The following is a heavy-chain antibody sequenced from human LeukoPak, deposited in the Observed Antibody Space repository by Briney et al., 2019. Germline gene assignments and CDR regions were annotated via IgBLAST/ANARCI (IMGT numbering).Heavy chain of an antibody. CDR1: GFTVSSTY. V-gene: IGHV3-66*01. J-gene: IGHJ4*02. Sequence: GGSLKLSCAASGFTVSSTYLSWVRQAPGKGLEWVSVLYIGGMTYYADSVKDRFTISRDNVKNTLYLQMNGLRAEDTAVYYCCLGADVSGYRALDYWGQGTLVTVSS. CDR3: CLGADVSGYRALDY. CDR2: LYIGGMT. D-gene: IGHD3-22*01.